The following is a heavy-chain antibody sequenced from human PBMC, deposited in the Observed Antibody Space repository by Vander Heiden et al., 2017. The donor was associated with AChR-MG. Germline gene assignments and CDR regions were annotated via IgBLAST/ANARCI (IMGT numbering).Heavy chain of an antibody. CDR3: ARIGALRTRDFDY. CDR2: IYTSGST. J-gene: IGHJ4*02. CDR1: GGSIRGVSYC. D-gene: IGHD3-16*01. V-gene: IGHV4-61*02. Sequence: HVHLQESRPRLGKPSQTLALPCTVSGGSIRGVSYCWSWIRQPAGKGLGWIERIYTSGSTNYHPSLKSRVTISVDTSKNQFSLKLSSVTAADTAVYYCARIGALRTRDFDYWGQGTLVTVSS.